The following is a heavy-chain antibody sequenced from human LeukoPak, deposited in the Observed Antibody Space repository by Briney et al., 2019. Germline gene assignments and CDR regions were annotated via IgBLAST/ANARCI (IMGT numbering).Heavy chain of an antibody. J-gene: IGHJ4*02. CDR1: GFTFSSYS. Sequence: PGRSLRLSCAASGFTFSSYSMNWVRQAPGKGLEWVSSISSSSSYIYYADSVKGRFTISRDNAKNSLYLQMNSLRAEDTAVYYCARDRIRYGDHVLHYWGQGTLVTVSS. CDR2: ISSSSSYI. CDR3: ARDRIRYGDHVLHY. V-gene: IGHV3-21*01. D-gene: IGHD4-17*01.